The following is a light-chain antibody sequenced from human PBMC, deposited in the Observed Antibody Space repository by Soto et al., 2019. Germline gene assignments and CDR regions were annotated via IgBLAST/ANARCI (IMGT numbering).Light chain of an antibody. CDR1: QSVDSN. J-gene: IGKJ1*01. V-gene: IGKV3-15*01. CDR3: QQWIRWT. Sequence: EIVMTQSPATLSVSPGDRVTLSCRASQSVDSNLAWYQQKPGQAPRLLIYGATTRATGVPARFSGSGSETEFTLTISSLQSEDFAIYYCQQWIRWTFGQGTRLELK. CDR2: GAT.